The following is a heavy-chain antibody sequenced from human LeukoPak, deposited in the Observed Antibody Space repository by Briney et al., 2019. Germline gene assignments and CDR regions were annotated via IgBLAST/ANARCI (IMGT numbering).Heavy chain of an antibody. Sequence: RGSLRLSCAASGFTFSSYAMSWVRQAPGKGLEWVSVISGSGTNTYYADSVKGRFTISRDNSKNTLYLQMNSLRAEDTAVYYCAKSNRSVIAMVVLDYWGQGTLVTVSS. CDR2: ISGSGTNT. J-gene: IGHJ4*02. D-gene: IGHD2-21*01. CDR1: GFTFSSYA. V-gene: IGHV3-23*01. CDR3: AKSNRSVIAMVVLDY.